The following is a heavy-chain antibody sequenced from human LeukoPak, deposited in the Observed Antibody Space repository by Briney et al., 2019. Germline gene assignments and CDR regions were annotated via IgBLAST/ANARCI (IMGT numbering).Heavy chain of an antibody. CDR2: IKQDGSEK. CDR3: ARLYCSTISCLCFDY. CDR1: GFTFSSYW. Sequence: GGSLRLSCAASGFTFSSYWMSWVRQAPGKGLEWVANIKQDGSEKYSVDSVKGRFTISRDNAKNSLYLQMNSLRGEDTAEYYCARLYCSTISCLCFDYWGQGTLVTVSS. J-gene: IGHJ4*02. V-gene: IGHV3-7*01. D-gene: IGHD2-2*01.